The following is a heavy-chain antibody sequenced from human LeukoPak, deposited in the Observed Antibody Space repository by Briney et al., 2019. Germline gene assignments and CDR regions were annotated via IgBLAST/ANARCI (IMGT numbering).Heavy chain of an antibody. J-gene: IGHJ6*03. CDR2: MNPNSGNT. Sequence: ASVKVSCKASGYTFRSYYLNWVRQAPGQGLEWMGWMNPNSGNTGYAQKFQGRVTMTRNTSISTAYMELSSLRSEDTAVYYCATGPVSIAAPRGYYYYYMDVWGKGTTVTVSS. D-gene: IGHD6-6*01. CDR3: ATGPVSIAAPRGYYYYYMDV. CDR1: GYTFRSYY. V-gene: IGHV1-8*01.